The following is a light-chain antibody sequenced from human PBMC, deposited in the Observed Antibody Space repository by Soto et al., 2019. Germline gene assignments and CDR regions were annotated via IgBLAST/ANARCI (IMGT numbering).Light chain of an antibody. Sequence: QSVLTQPPSVSEAPGQRVTIACTGSSSNIGAGYEAHWYQQVPGTAPKLLIYENNNRPSGVPDRFSGSKSGTSASLAITGLQCEDEADYYCQSYDSSLSGYVFGTGTKLTVL. CDR1: SSNIGAGYE. J-gene: IGLJ1*01. V-gene: IGLV1-40*01. CDR3: QSYDSSLSGYV. CDR2: ENN.